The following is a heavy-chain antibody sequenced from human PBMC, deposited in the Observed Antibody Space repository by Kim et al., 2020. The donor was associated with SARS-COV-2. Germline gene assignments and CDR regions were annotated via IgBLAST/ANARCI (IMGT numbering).Heavy chain of an antibody. Sequence: GGSLRLSCAASGFTFSNAWMSWVRQAPGKGLEWVGRIKSKTDGGTTDYAAPVKGRFTISRDDSKNTLYLQMNSLKTEDTAVYYCTTRRPGSYGDSGAYYYYGRDVWGQGTTVTVSS. J-gene: IGHJ6*02. V-gene: IGHV3-15*01. D-gene: IGHD4-17*01. CDR2: IKSKTDGGTT. CDR1: GFTFSNAW. CDR3: TTRRPGSYGDSGAYYYYGRDV.